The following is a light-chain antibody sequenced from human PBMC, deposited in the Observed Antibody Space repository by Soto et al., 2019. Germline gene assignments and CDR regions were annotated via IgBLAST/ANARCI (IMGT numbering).Light chain of an antibody. J-gene: IGKJ5*01. CDR3: QKCNTAPLT. Sequence: DIQMTQSPSSLSASVGDRVTITCRASQDISVYLAWYKQKPGKVPKLLIYSASTLQSGVPSRFSGSGSGTDFTLTISSLQPEDGATYYCQKCNTAPLTFGQGTRLEMK. CDR2: SAS. CDR1: QDISVY. V-gene: IGKV1-27*01.